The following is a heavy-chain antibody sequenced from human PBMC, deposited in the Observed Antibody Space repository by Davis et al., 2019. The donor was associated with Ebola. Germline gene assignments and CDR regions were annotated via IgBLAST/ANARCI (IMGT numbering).Heavy chain of an antibody. CDR3: ARDWGLHI. Sequence: PSETLSLTCTVSGGSINSGDYYVNWIRQTAEKGLEWIGHIYSTGTTNYSPSLKSRVTMSVDTSKNHFSLNLRSVTAADTAVYYCARDWGLHIWGQGALVTVSS. CDR2: IYSTGTT. CDR1: GGSINSGDYY. J-gene: IGHJ4*02. D-gene: IGHD3-16*01. V-gene: IGHV4-61*09.